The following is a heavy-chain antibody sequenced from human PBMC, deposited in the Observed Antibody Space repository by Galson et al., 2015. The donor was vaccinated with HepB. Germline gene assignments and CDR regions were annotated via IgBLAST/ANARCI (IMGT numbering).Heavy chain of an antibody. CDR1: GGSFSGFY. D-gene: IGHD1-1*01. CDR3: ARLLGGTTWVAFDI. J-gene: IGHJ3*02. Sequence: LSLTCAVYGGSFSGFYWTWIRQPPEKGLEWIGQINHSGSTNYNPSLRSRVTISVDMSKNQFSLRLTSVTAADTAVYYCARLLGGTTWVAFDIWGHGRMVIVSS. CDR2: INHSGST. V-gene: IGHV4-34*01.